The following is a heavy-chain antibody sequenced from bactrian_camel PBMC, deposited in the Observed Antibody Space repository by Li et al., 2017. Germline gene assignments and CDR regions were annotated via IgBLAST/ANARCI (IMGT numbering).Heavy chain of an antibody. J-gene: IGHJ4*01. V-gene: IGHV3S1*01. CDR3: AARPVNTRACVAGGRYEFGY. CDR2: IDTGDGST. D-gene: IGHD1*01. Sequence: VQLVESGGGSVQAGGSLRLSCTISRSRHCVAWFRQAPGQEREGVAAIDTGDGSTYYLNSVEGRFTISHDNAKNTLYLQMDNLQPEDTAVYYCAARPVNTRACVAGGRYEFGYWGQGTQVTVS. CDR1: RSRHC.